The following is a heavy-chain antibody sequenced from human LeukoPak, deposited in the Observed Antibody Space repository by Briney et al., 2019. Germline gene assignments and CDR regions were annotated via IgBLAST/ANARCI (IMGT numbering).Heavy chain of an antibody. CDR1: GGSISSSSYY. CDR2: IYYSGST. CDR3: ARQGSFPPQAGYFDY. V-gene: IGHV4-39*01. D-gene: IGHD2/OR15-2a*01. Sequence: KPSETLSLTCTVSGGSISSSSYYWGWIRQPPGKGLEWIGSIYYSGSTYYNPSLKSRVTISVDTSKNQFSLKLSSVTAADTAVYYCARQGSFPPQAGYFDYWGQGTLATVSS. J-gene: IGHJ4*02.